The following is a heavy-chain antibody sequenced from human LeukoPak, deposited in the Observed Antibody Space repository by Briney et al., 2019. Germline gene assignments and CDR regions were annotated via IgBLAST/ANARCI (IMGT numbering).Heavy chain of an antibody. J-gene: IGHJ4*02. CDR1: GGSISSYY. CDR3: ASQGSVAMPFDY. V-gene: IGHV4-59*08. D-gene: IGHD2-2*01. CDR2: SYYTGST. Sequence: SETLSLTCTVSGGSISSYYWNWIRQPPGKGLEWIGYSYYTGSTNYNPSLKSRVTISVDTSKNQFSLNLTSVTAADTAVYYCASQGSVAMPFDYWGQGTLVTVSS.